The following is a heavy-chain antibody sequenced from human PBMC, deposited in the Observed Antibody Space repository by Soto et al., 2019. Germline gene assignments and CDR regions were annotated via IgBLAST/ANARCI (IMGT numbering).Heavy chain of an antibody. CDR1: GGSISSSSYY. CDR2: IYYSGST. V-gene: IGHV4-39*01. J-gene: IGHJ6*02. CDR3: ARHTCSGGSCYSYYSCYGMDV. Sequence: SETLSLTCTVSGGSISSSSYYWGWIRQPPGKGLEWIGSIYYSGSTYYNPSLKSRVTISVDTSKNQFSLKLSSVTAADTAVYYCARHTCSGGSCYSYYSCYGMDVWGQGTTVTVSS. D-gene: IGHD2-15*01.